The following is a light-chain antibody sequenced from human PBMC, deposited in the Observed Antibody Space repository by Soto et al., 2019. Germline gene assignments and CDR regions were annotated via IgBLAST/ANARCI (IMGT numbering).Light chain of an antibody. CDR3: QQLNSYPRT. V-gene: IGKV1-9*01. Sequence: DIQLTQSPSFLSASVGDRVTITCRASQGIAGYLAWCQQKPGKAPKLLIYATSSLQSGVPSRFSGSGSGTEFTLTISSLQPEDFATYYCQQLNSYPRTFGQGTKVEIK. CDR2: ATS. CDR1: QGIAGY. J-gene: IGKJ1*01.